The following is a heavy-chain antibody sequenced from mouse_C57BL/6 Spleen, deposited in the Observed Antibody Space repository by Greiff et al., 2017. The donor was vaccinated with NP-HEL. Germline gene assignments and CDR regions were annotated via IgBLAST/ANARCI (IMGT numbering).Heavy chain of an antibody. Sequence: VQLQQSGPVLVKPGASVKMSCKASGYTFTDYYMNWVKQSHGKSLEWIGVINPYNGGTSYNQKFKGKATLTVDKSSSTAYMELNSLTSEYSAVYYCARSEGYFAYWGQGTTLTVSS. J-gene: IGHJ2*01. CDR2: INPYNGGT. CDR3: ARSEGYFAY. CDR1: GYTFTDYY. V-gene: IGHV1-19*01.